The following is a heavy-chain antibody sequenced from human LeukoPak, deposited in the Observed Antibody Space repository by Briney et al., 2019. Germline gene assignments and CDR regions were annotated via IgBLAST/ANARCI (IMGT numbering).Heavy chain of an antibody. CDR3: ARGGRVWGVDY. CDR2: IWYDGSNK. V-gene: IGHV3-33*08. CDR1: GFTFSSYC. J-gene: IGHJ4*02. D-gene: IGHD3-10*01. Sequence: GGSLRLSCAASGFTFSSYCMHWVRQAPGKGLEWVAVIWYDGSNKYYADSVKGRFTISRDNSKNTLYLQMNSLRAEDTAVYYCARGGRVWGVDYWGQGTLVTVSS.